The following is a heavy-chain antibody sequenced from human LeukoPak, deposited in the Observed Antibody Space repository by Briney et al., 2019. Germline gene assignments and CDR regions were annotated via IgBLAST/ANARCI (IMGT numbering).Heavy chain of an antibody. J-gene: IGHJ6*02. Sequence: SETLSLTCAVYGGSFSGYYWSWIRQPPGKGLEWIGEINHSGSTNYNPSLKSRVTISVDTSKNQFSLKLSSVTAAGTAVYYCATSTVTYYYYGMDVWGQGTTVTVSS. CDR3: ATSTVTYYYYGMDV. V-gene: IGHV4-34*01. CDR2: INHSGST. CDR1: GGSFSGYY. D-gene: IGHD4-17*01.